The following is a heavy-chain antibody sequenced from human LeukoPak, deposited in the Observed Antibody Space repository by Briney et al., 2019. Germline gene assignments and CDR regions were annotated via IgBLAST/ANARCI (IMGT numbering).Heavy chain of an antibody. D-gene: IGHD6-19*01. CDR1: GFTFSSYA. CDR3: ARGPYSSDWHEYFQH. CDR2: ISYDGSNK. J-gene: IGHJ1*01. Sequence: GGSLRLSCAASGFTFSSYAMHWVRQAPGKGLEWVAVISYDGSNKYYADSVKGRFTISRDNSKNTLYLQMYSLRGEDTAVYYCARGPYSSDWHEYFQHWGQGTLVTVSS. V-gene: IGHV3-30*04.